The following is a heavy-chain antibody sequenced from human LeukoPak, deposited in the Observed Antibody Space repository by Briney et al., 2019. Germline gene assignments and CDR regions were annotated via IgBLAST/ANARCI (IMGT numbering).Heavy chain of an antibody. V-gene: IGHV4-4*02. CDR2: VHLSGAS. J-gene: IGHJ4*02. CDR3: ARDRSMTTVTTRLDY. D-gene: IGHD4-17*01. Sequence: KSSETLSLTCAVSGGSILTTNWWSWVRQPPGKGLEWIGEVHLSGASNYNPSLKSRVTMSVDTSKNQFSLKLSSVTAADTAVYYCARDRSMTTVTTRLDYWGQGTLVTVSS. CDR1: GGSILTTNW.